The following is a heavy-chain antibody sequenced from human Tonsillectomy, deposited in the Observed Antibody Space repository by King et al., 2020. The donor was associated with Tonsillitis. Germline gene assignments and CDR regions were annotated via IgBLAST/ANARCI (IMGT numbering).Heavy chain of an antibody. D-gene: IGHD5-18*01. CDR2: IYPGDSDT. V-gene: IGHV5-51*03. Sequence: QLVQSGAEVKKPGESLKISCKGSGYTFTSYWIAWVRQMPGKGLEWMGIIYPGDSDTRYSPSFQGQVTISADKSISTAYQQWSSLKASDTAMYYCARLPHEGYSYGLGWFDPWGQGTLVTVSS. CDR1: GYTFTSYW. J-gene: IGHJ5*02. CDR3: ARLPHEGYSYGLGWFDP.